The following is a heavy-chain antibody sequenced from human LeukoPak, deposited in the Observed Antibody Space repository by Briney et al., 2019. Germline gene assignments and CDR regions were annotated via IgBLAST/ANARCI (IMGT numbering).Heavy chain of an antibody. Sequence: SVKVSCKASGGTFSSYAISWVRQAPGQGLEWMGGIIPIFGTANYAQKFQGRVTITADESTSTAYMELSSLRSEDTAVYYCAKDLGYSNWFDPWGQGTLVTVSS. CDR2: IIPIFGTA. J-gene: IGHJ5*02. V-gene: IGHV1-69*13. CDR3: AKDLGYSNWFDP. D-gene: IGHD6-13*01. CDR1: GGTFSSYA.